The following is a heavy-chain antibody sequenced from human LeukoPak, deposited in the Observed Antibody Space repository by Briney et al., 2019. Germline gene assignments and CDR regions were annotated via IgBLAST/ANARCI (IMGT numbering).Heavy chain of an antibody. J-gene: IGHJ4*02. V-gene: IGHV3-23*01. D-gene: IGHD6-19*01. Sequence: PGGSLRLSCAASGFTFNNYAMSWVRQAPGKGLEWVSSISGSGGRTYYVDSVKGRFTISRDNFKNTLYLQMNSLRVEDTAAYYCAKIRAPSGWFNSDYWGQGTLVTVSS. CDR3: AKIRAPSGWFNSDY. CDR1: GFTFNNYA. CDR2: ISGSGGRT.